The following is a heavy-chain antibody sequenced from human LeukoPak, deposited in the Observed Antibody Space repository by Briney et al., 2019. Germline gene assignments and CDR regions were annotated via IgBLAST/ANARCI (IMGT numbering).Heavy chain of an antibody. V-gene: IGHV4-34*01. CDR3: ARGSIAEDWFDP. Sequence: SETLSLTCAVYGGSFSGYYWSWIRQPPGKGLEWIGEINHSGSTYYNPSLKSRVTISVDTSKNQFSLKLSSVTAADTAVYYCARGSIAEDWFDPWGQGTLVTVSS. D-gene: IGHD6-6*01. CDR1: GGSFSGYY. CDR2: INHSGST. J-gene: IGHJ5*02.